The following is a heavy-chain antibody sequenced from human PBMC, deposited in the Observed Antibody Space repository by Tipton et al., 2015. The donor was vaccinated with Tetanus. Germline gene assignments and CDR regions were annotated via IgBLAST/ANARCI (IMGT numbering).Heavy chain of an antibody. J-gene: IGHJ4*02. CDR1: GASLRGGDYH. CDR2: ISGSGTT. V-gene: IGHV4-61*08. Sequence: GLVKPSETLSLTCTVSGASLRGGDYHWSWIRQPPGKVLEWLAYISGSGTTNSNYYLKSRITMTRDTSRNQFSLTLTSVTAADPAVYYCARANYDSFKKGPFDSWGQGSLVTVSS. CDR3: ARANYDSFKKGPFDS. D-gene: IGHD3-3*01.